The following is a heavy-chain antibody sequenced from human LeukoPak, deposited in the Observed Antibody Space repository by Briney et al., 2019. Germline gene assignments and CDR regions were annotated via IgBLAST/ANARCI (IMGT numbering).Heavy chain of an antibody. J-gene: IGHJ4*02. CDR3: ARGLNRNDYGDYGY. D-gene: IGHD4-17*01. V-gene: IGHV4-59*08. CDR2: IYYSGTT. CDR1: GGSISSYY. Sequence: SETLSLTCTVSGGSISSYYWSWIRQPPGKGLEWIGYIYYSGTTNYNPSLRSRVTISVDTSKNQFSLKLSSVTAADTAVYYCARGLNRNDYGDYGYWGQGTLVTVSS.